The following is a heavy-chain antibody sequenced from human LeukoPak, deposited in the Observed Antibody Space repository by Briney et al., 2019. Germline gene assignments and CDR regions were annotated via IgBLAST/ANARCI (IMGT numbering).Heavy chain of an antibody. CDR3: AKGAVESLDYYFYMEV. V-gene: IGHV3-23*01. J-gene: IGHJ6*03. Sequence: GGSLRLSCVASGLTFSSYAMNWVRQAPGKGLQWVSSISGSGGTTYIADSVKGRFTISRDNSMNTLFLEMNSLRVEDTALYYCAKGAVESLDYYFYMEVWGTGTTVTVSS. CDR2: ISGSGGTT. CDR1: GLTFSSYA.